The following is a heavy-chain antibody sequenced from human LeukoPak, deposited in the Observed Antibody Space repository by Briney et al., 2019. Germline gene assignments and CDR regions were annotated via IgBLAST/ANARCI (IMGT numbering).Heavy chain of an antibody. J-gene: IGHJ3*02. V-gene: IGHV3-72*01. D-gene: IGHD3-22*01. CDR3: ARVGDYYDSRGYSTDAFDI. Sequence: GGSLRLSCAASGFTFSDHYMDWVRQAPGKGLEWVGRIRNRANSYTTQYAPSVKDRFTISRDDSRNSLYLQMNSLKTEDTAVYFCARVGDYYDSRGYSTDAFDIWGQGTMVTVSS. CDR2: IRNRANSYTT. CDR1: GFTFSDHY.